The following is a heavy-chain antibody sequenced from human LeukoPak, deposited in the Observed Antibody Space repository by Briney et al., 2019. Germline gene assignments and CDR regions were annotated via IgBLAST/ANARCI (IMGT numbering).Heavy chain of an antibody. J-gene: IGHJ4*02. D-gene: IGHD3-22*01. CDR3: ARDMLRYSSGSLPTMGVDY. CDR2: INWNVRSV. CDR1: RFTLDEYG. Sequence: GRSLTLSCEASRFTLDEYGMSWVRQTAGKVLEWVSGINWNVRSVGYADSVKGRFTVSTDNAKTSMYPQMNSLRAEDTAVYYCARDMLRYSSGSLPTMGVDYWGQGTLVTVSS. V-gene: IGHV3-20*04.